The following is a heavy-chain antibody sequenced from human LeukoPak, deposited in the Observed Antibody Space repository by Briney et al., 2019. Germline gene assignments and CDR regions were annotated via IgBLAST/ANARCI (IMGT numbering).Heavy chain of an antibody. D-gene: IGHD1-26*01. CDR1: GGSFSGYY. CDR3: ARIRYSGSSGDY. V-gene: IGHV4-34*01. Sequence: PSETLSLTCAVYGGSFSGYYWSWIRQPPGKGREWIGEINHSGSTNYNPSLKSRVTISVDTSKNQLSLKLSSVTAADTAVYYCARIRYSGSSGDYWGQGTLVTVSS. J-gene: IGHJ4*02. CDR2: INHSGST.